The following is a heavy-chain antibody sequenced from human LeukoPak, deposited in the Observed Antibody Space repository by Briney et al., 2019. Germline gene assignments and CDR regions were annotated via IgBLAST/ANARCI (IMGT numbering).Heavy chain of an antibody. D-gene: IGHD1-26*01. CDR1: GGSISGSSYY. J-gene: IGHJ3*02. CDR3: ARQRVQWELLLVHAFDI. CDR2: IFYSGST. V-gene: IGHV4-39*01. Sequence: SETLSLTCTVSGGSISGSSYYWGWIRQPPGKGLEWIGSIFYSGSTFYNPSLKSRVTISVDTSKNQFSLKLTSVTAADTAVYYCARQRVQWELLLVHAFDIWGQGTMVTVSS.